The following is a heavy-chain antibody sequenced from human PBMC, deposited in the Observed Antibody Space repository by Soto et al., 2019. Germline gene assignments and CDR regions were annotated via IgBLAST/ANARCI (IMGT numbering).Heavy chain of an antibody. V-gene: IGHV1-69*01. CDR1: GGTFSSYA. Sequence: VQLVQSGAEVKKPGSSVKVSCKASGGTFSSYAISWVRQAPGQGLEWMGGIIPSFGTANYAQKFQGRVTITADESTSTAYMELSSLRSEDTAVYYCARGRDTAMFSSGASGGMDVWGQGTTVTVSS. CDR3: ARGRDTAMFSSGASGGMDV. D-gene: IGHD5-18*01. J-gene: IGHJ6*02. CDR2: IIPSFGTA.